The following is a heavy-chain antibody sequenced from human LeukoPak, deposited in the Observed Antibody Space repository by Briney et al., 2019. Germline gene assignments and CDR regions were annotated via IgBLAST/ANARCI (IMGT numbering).Heavy chain of an antibody. D-gene: IGHD4-17*01. CDR2: INPNSGGT. Sequence: ASVKVSCKASGYTFTGYYMHWVRQAPGQGLEWMGWINPNSGGTNYAQKFQGRVTMTRDTSISTAYMELSRLRSDDTAVYYCARDYGDYEAFDYWGQGTLVTVSS. CDR1: GYTFTGYY. CDR3: ARDYGDYEAFDY. V-gene: IGHV1-2*02. J-gene: IGHJ4*02.